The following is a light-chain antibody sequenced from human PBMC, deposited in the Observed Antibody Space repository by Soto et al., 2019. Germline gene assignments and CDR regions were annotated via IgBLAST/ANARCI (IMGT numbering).Light chain of an antibody. V-gene: IGKV1-5*01. Sequence: IQMTQSPSTLSASVLDIVTITCLASQSISSWLAWYQQKPGKAPKLLIYDASSLESGVPSRFSGSGSGTEFTLTISSLQPDDFATYYCQQYNSYSWTFGQGTKVDIK. CDR3: QQYNSYSWT. J-gene: IGKJ1*01. CDR1: QSISSW. CDR2: DAS.